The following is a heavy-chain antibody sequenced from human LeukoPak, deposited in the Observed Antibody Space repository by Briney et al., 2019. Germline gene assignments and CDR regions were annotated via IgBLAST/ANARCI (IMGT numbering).Heavy chain of an antibody. CDR3: ARDLMT. CDR2: ITYSGSI. Sequence: PSETLSLTCAVSGGSFSGKYWTWIRQPPGKGLEWIGEITYSGSIYYNSSLKSRVTISVDTSKNQFSLKLNSVTAADTAVYYCARDLMTWGQGTLVTVSS. CDR1: GGSFSGKY. V-gene: IGHV4-34*01. J-gene: IGHJ4*02.